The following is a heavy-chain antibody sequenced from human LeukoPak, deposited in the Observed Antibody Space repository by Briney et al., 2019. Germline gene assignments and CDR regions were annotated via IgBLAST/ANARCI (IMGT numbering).Heavy chain of an antibody. J-gene: IGHJ4*02. CDR1: GGSFSGYY. CDR2: ISHSGST. V-gene: IGHV4-34*01. D-gene: IGHD2-2*01. CDR3: ARGCYCSSTSCSFDY. Sequence: SETLSLTCAVYGGSFSGYYWSWIRQPPGKGLEWIGEISHSGSTNYNPSLKSRVTISVDTSKNQFSLKLSSVTAADTAVYYCARGCYCSSTSCSFDYWGQGTLVTVSS.